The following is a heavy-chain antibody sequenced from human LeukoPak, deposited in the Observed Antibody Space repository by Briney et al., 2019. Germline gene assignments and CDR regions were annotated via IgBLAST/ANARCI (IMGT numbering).Heavy chain of an antibody. CDR1: GFTVRSNY. CDR3: ARAYSSSFNFDY. J-gene: IGHJ4*02. Sequence: GGSLRLSCAASGFTVRSNYMSWVRQAPGKGLEWVSVIYSGGSTYYADSVKGRFTISRDNSKNTLYLQMNSLRAEDTAVYYCARAYSSSFNFDYWGQGTLVTVSS. D-gene: IGHD6-6*01. V-gene: IGHV3-66*01. CDR2: IYSGGST.